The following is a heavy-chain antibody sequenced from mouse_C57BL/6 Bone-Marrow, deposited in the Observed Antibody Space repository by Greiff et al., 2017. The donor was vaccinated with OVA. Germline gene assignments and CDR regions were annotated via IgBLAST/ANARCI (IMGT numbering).Heavy chain of an antibody. CDR1: GYTFTSYG. D-gene: IGHD1-1*01. V-gene: IGHV1-81*01. CDR3: ARPSYYGSSGGYYFDY. Sequence: QVQLQQSGAELARPGASVKLSCKASGYTFTSYGISWVKQRTGQGLEWIGEIYPRSGNTYYNEKFKGKATLTADKSSSTAYMELRSLTSEDSAVYFCARPSYYGSSGGYYFDYWGQGTTLTVSS. CDR2: IYPRSGNT. J-gene: IGHJ2*01.